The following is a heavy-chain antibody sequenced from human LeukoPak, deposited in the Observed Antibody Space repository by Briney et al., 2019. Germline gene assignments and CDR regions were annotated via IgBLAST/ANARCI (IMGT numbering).Heavy chain of an antibody. CDR2: ISGSGGST. CDR3: AAAESSGYDAFDI. V-gene: IGHV3-23*01. D-gene: IGHD3-22*01. J-gene: IGHJ3*02. CDR1: GFTFSSYA. Sequence: GGSLRLSCAASGFTFSSYAMSWVRQAPGKGLEWVSAISGSGGSTYYADSVKGRFTISRDNSKNTLYLRMNSLRAEDTAVYYCAAAESSGYDAFDIWGQGTMVTVSS.